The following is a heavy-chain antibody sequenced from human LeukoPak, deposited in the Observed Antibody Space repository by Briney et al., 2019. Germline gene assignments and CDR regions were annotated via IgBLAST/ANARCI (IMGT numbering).Heavy chain of an antibody. CDR2: FDPEDGET. J-gene: IGHJ6*02. CDR3: ATAEQNGYGMDV. Sequence: ASVKVSCKVSGYTLTELSMHWVRQAPGKGLEWTGGFDPEDGETIYAQKFQGRVTMTEDTSTDTAYMELSSLRSEDTAVYYCATAEQNGYGMDVWGQGTTVTVSS. V-gene: IGHV1-24*01. D-gene: IGHD2-8*01. CDR1: GYTLTELS.